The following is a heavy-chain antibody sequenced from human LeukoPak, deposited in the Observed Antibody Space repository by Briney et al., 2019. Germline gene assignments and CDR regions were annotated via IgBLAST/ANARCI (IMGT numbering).Heavy chain of an antibody. V-gene: IGHV3-23*01. CDR2: ITGVGGST. CDR1: GFTFSSYA. Sequence: PGGSLRLSCAASGFTFSSYAMSWVRQAPGKGLEWVSAITGVGGSTYYADSVKGRFTISRDNAKNTLYLQMNSLRAEDTAVYYCAKDRSYSGFSGRGAYFDYWGQGTLVTVSS. J-gene: IGHJ4*02. CDR3: AKDRSYSGFSGRGAYFDY. D-gene: IGHD3-10*01.